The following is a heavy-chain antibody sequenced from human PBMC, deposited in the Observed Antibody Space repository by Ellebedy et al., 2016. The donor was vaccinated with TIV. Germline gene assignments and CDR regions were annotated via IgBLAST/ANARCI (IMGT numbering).Heavy chain of an antibody. CDR2: IYHSGST. D-gene: IGHD3-10*01. Sequence: SETLSLTCAVSDDYISRSNWWSWVRQPPGKGLEWIGEIYHSGSTNYNPSLKSRVTISMDTSKNQFSLSLKSVTAADTAVYYCARDSPYGSGTYYFDYWGQGTLVTFSS. CDR3: ARDSPYGSGTYYFDY. J-gene: IGHJ4*02. CDR1: DDYISRSNW. V-gene: IGHV4-4*02.